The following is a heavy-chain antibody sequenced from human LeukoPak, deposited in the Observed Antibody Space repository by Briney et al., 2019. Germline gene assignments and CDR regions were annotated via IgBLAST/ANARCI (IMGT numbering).Heavy chain of an antibody. CDR2: ISYDGSNK. Sequence: PGGSLRLSCAASGFTFSSYGMHWVRQAPGKGLEWVAVISYDGSNKYYADSVKGRFTISRDNSKNTLYLQLNSLRAEDTAVYYCAKGDDYGGNNWFDPWGQGTLVTVSS. CDR1: GFTFSSYG. J-gene: IGHJ5*02. D-gene: IGHD4-23*01. CDR3: AKGDDYGGNNWFDP. V-gene: IGHV3-30*18.